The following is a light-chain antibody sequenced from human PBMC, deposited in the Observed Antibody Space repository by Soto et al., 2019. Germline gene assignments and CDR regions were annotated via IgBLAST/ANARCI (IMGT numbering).Light chain of an antibody. Sequence: DIQMTQIPTSLSASVGDRVTITCRASQGIRNDLAWYQQKPGKAPRRLIYAASSLESGVPSRFSGSGSGAEFTLTISSLQSEDLATYDCLQHVSYSWTFGQGTKVEIK. CDR1: QGIRND. J-gene: IGKJ1*01. V-gene: IGKV1-17*01. CDR2: AAS. CDR3: LQHVSYSWT.